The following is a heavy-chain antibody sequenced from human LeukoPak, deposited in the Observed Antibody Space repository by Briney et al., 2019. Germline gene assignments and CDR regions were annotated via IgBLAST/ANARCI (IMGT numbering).Heavy chain of an antibody. Sequence: ASVKVSCKASGTTFTGYYIHWVRLAPGQGIEWMGSINPDSGGTNYAQNFQGRVTMTKDTSITTAYMELSRLRSEDTAVYYCARVGEGSAFDIWGQGTMVTVSS. D-gene: IGHD1-26*01. V-gene: IGHV1-2*02. J-gene: IGHJ3*02. CDR2: INPDSGGT. CDR1: GTTFTGYY. CDR3: ARVGEGSAFDI.